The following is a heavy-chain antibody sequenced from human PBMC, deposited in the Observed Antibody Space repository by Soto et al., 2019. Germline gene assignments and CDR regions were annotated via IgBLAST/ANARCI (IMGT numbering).Heavy chain of an antibody. Sequence: QVQLVESGGGVVQPGRSLRLSCAASGFTFSHYGIHWVRQAPGKGPEWLAVISYDGSNKHYADSVKGRFTVSRDTSKNTLYVQMNSLRAEDTAVYFCARYSGKYQGPIDYWGQGTLVTVSS. CDR3: ARYSGKYQGPIDY. V-gene: IGHV3-30*03. CDR1: GFTFSHYG. CDR2: ISYDGSNK. D-gene: IGHD1-26*01. J-gene: IGHJ4*02.